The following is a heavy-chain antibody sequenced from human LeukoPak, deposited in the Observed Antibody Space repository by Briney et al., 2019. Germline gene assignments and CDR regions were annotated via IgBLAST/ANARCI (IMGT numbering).Heavy chain of an antibody. CDR2: IGSSSSYI. CDR1: GFTFSSYS. Sequence: PGGSLRLSCVASGFTFSSYSMNWVRQAPGKGLEWVSSIGSSSSYIYYADSVKGRFTFSRDNAKNSLYLQMNSLRAEDTAVYYCAKDRRDGYNPFDYWGQGTLVTVSS. V-gene: IGHV3-21*01. J-gene: IGHJ4*02. CDR3: AKDRRDGYNPFDY. D-gene: IGHD5-24*01.